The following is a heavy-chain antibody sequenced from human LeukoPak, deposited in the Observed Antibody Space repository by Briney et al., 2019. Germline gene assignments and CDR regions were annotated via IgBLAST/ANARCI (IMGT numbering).Heavy chain of an antibody. CDR2: IIPIFGTA. CDR1: EGTFSSYA. CDR3: ARSPTGGYGDYH. Sequence: ASVKVSCKASEGTFSSYAIRWGRQAPGRGLGWMGRIIPIFGTANYAQKFQGRVTITTDESTSTADMELSSLRSEDTAVYYCARSPTGGYGDYHWGQGTLVTVSS. J-gene: IGHJ5*02. V-gene: IGHV1-69*05. D-gene: IGHD4-17*01.